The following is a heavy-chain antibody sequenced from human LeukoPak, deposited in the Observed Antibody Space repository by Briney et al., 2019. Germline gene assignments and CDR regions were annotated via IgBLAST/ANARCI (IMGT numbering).Heavy chain of an antibody. V-gene: IGHV4-34*01. D-gene: IGHD1-26*01. CDR3: ARGLAYSGSYYGGIDY. J-gene: IGHJ4*02. Sequence: SETLSLTCAVYGGSFSGYYWSWIRQPPGKGLEWIGEINHGGSTNYNPSLKSRVTISVDTSKNQFSLKLSSVTAADTAVYYCARGLAYSGSYYGGIDYWGQGTLVTVSS. CDR2: INHGGST. CDR1: GGSFSGYY.